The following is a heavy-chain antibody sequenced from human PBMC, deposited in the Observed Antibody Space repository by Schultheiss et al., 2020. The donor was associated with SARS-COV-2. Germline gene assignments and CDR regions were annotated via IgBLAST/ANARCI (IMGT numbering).Heavy chain of an antibody. V-gene: IGHV3-30*03. CDR3: ARENHLESVWFDP. D-gene: IGHD1-1*01. CDR2: ISYDGSNK. J-gene: IGHJ5*02. CDR1: GFTFSSYG. Sequence: GGSLRLSCAASGFTFSSYGMHWVRQAPGKGLEWVAVISYDGSNKYYADSVKGRFTISRDNSKNTLYLQMNSLRVEDTAVYYCARENHLESVWFDPWGQGTLVTVSS.